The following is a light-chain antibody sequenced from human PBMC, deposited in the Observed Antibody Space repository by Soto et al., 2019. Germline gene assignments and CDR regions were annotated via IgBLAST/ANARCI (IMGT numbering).Light chain of an antibody. CDR2: DAS. CDR1: QSVSSY. CDR3: QQRSNLPPLP. J-gene: IGKJ4*01. V-gene: IGKV3-11*01. Sequence: EIVLTQSPATLSLSPGERATLSCRASQSVSSYLSWYQQKPGQAPMLLIYDASNRATGIPARFSGSGSGTDFTLTISSLEPEDFAVYYCQQRSNLPPLPFGGGTKGEIK.